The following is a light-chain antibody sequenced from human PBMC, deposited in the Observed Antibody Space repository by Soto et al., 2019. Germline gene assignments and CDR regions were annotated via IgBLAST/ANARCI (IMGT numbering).Light chain of an antibody. CDR2: EVI. CDR1: RSDIGDSNY. Sequence: QSALTQPPSASGSPGQSVTISCTGSRSDIGDSNYVSWYQQHPRKAPKLIISEVINRPSGVSDRFSGSKSGNTASLTISGLQSEDEADYYCNSYTTSNTFVFGSGTQLTVL. J-gene: IGLJ6*01. V-gene: IGLV2-8*01. CDR3: NSYTTSNTFV.